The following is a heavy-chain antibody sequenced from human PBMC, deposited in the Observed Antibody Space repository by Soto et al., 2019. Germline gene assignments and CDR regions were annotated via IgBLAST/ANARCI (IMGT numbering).Heavy chain of an antibody. D-gene: IGHD1-1*01. CDR1: GGSISSGGYS. Sequence: SETLSLTCAVSGGSISSGGYSWSWIRQPPGKGLEWIGYIYHSGSTNYNPSLKSRVTISVDTSKNQFSLKLSSVTAADTAVYYCARRYGRAFDYWGQGTLVTVS. CDR3: ARRYGRAFDY. V-gene: IGHV4-61*08. CDR2: IYHSGST. J-gene: IGHJ4*02.